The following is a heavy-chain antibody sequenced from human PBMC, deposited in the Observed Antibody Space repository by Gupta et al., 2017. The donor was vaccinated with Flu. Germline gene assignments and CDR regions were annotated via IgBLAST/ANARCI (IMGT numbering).Heavy chain of an antibody. J-gene: IGHJ4*02. CDR3: SSGYYYDSDGYFLDY. V-gene: IGHV4-4*07. CDR2: FYASGGA. D-gene: IGHD3-22*01. CDR1: GGSFSSHY. Sequence: QVQLQQSGPGLVKPSETLSLTCNVSGGSFSSHYWTWIRQPAGRGLEWIGRFYASGGATYNPSLKSRVFMSVDTSKKQFSLKLTAVTAADTAAYYCSSGYYYDSDGYFLDYWGQGTRVTVSS.